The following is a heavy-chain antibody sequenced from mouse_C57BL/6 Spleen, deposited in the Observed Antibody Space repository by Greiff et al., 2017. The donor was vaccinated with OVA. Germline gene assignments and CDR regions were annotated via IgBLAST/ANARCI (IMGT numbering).Heavy chain of an antibody. V-gene: IGHV1-64*01. CDR1: GYTFTSYW. J-gene: IGHJ1*03. CDR3: ARSGYGWYFDV. D-gene: IGHD3-2*02. Sequence: VQLQQPGAELVKPGASVKLSCKASGYTFTSYWMHWVKQRPGQGLEWIGMIHPNSGSTNYNEKFKSKATLPVDKSSSTAYMQLSSLTSEDSAVYYCARSGYGWYFDVWGTGTTVTVSS. CDR2: IHPNSGST.